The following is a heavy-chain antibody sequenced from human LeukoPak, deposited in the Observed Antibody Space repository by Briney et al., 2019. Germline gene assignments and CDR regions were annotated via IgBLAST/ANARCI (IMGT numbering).Heavy chain of an antibody. Sequence: PGGSLRLSCAASGFTFDDYAMHWVRQAPGKGLEWVSLISWDGGSTYYADSVKGRFTISRDNSKNSLYLQMNSLRAEDTALYYCAKGARNVAPYYFDYWGQGTLVTVSS. CDR2: ISWDGGST. CDR3: AKGARNVAPYYFDY. V-gene: IGHV3-43D*03. CDR1: GFTFDDYA. J-gene: IGHJ4*02. D-gene: IGHD1-1*01.